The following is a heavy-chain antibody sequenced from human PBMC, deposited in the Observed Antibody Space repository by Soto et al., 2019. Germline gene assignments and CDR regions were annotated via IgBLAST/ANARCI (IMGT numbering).Heavy chain of an antibody. CDR3: AKGSSGVPPLDYNWFDP. V-gene: IGHV3-23*01. J-gene: IGHJ5*02. Sequence: GGSLRLSCAASGFTFSSYAMSWVRQAPGKGLEWVSAISGSGGSTYYADSVKGRFTISRDNSKNTLYLQMNSLRAEDTAVYYCAKGSSGVPPLDYNWFDPWGQGTLVTVSS. CDR1: GFTFSSYA. CDR2: ISGSGGST. D-gene: IGHD6-19*01.